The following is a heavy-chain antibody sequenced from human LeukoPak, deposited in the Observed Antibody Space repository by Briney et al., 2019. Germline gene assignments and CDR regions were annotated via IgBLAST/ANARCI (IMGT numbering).Heavy chain of an antibody. V-gene: IGHV1-18*01. CDR2: ISAYNGNT. CDR1: GYTFTSYG. Sequence: GASVKVSCTASGYTFTSYGISWVRQAPGQGLEWMGWISAYNGNTNYAQKVQGRVTMTTDTSTSTAYMELRSLRSDDTAVYYCARVTWLRGSRPFDYWGQGTLVTVSS. J-gene: IGHJ4*02. D-gene: IGHD5-12*01. CDR3: ARVTWLRGSRPFDY.